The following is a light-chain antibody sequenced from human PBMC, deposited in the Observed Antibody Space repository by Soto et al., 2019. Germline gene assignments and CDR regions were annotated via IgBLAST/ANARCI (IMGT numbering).Light chain of an antibody. J-gene: IGLJ2*01. CDR1: SSDIGGYIY. V-gene: IGLV2-14*01. CDR3: SSYSSANTVI. CDR2: EVS. Sequence: QSAPTQPASVSASPGQSITISCTGTSSDIGGYIYVSWYQHHPGKAPRLMIYEVSSRPSGVSNRFSGSKSGNTASLTISGLQAEDEAQYYCSSYSSANTVIFGGGTKLTVL.